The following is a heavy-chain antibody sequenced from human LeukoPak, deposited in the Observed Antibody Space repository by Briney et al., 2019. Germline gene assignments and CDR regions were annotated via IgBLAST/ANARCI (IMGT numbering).Heavy chain of an antibody. V-gene: IGHV3-23*01. J-gene: IGHJ4*02. Sequence: GGSLRLSCAASGFTFSSYAMSWVRQAPGKGLEWVSGISGSGGSTYYADSVKGRFTISRDNSKNTLYLQMNSLRAEDTAVYYCARARADRPNWMDYWGQGTLVTVSS. CDR1: GFTFSSYA. CDR3: ARARADRPNWMDY. D-gene: IGHD6-6*01. CDR2: ISGSGGST.